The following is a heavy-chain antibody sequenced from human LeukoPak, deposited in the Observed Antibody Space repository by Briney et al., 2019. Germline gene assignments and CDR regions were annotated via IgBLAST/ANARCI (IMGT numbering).Heavy chain of an antibody. CDR2: IYHSGNT. Sequence: SETLSLTCTVSGYSISTSYYWGWIRQPPGKGLEGIGSIYHSGNTYYNPSLKSRVTISVDTSKNQFSLKLSSVTAADTAVYYCARQRVSAYYYYYMDVWGKGTTVTVSS. J-gene: IGHJ6*03. V-gene: IGHV4-38-2*02. CDR1: GYSISTSYY. D-gene: IGHD6-13*01. CDR3: ARQRVSAYYYYYMDV.